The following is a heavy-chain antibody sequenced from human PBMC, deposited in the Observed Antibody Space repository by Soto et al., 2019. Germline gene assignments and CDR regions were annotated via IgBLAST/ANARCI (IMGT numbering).Heavy chain of an antibody. V-gene: IGHV1-18*01. CDR3: ARTFTIFGVDVNWFDP. D-gene: IGHD3-3*01. J-gene: IGHJ5*02. CDR2: ISAYNGNT. Sequence: ASVKVSCKASGYTFTSYGISWVRQAPGQGLEWMGWISAYNGNTNYAQKLQGRVTMTTDTSTSTAYMELRSLRSDDTAVYYCARTFTIFGVDVNWFDPWGQGTLVTVSS. CDR1: GYTFTSYG.